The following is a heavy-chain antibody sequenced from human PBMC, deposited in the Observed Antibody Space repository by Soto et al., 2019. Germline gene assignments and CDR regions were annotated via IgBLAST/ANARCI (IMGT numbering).Heavy chain of an antibody. Sequence: GGSLRLSCAASGFTFSSYGMHWVRQAPGKGLEWVAVISYDGSNKYYADSVKGRFTISRDNSKNTLYLQMNSLRAEDTAVYYCAKDRHYSYGYGEWFDPWGQGTLVTVSS. CDR3: AKDRHYSYGYGEWFDP. CDR2: ISYDGSNK. CDR1: GFTFSSYG. D-gene: IGHD5-18*01. J-gene: IGHJ5*02. V-gene: IGHV3-30*18.